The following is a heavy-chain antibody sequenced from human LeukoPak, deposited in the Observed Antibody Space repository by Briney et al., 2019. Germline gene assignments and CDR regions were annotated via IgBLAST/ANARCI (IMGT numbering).Heavy chain of an antibody. Sequence: GGSLRLSCAASGFTFSSYDMHWVRQATGKGLEWVSAIGTAGDTYYPGSVKGRFTISRENAKNSLYLQMNSLRAGDTAVYYCARGVRGYSYGTDNFDYWGQGTLVTVSS. CDR2: IGTAGDT. D-gene: IGHD5-18*01. J-gene: IGHJ4*02. V-gene: IGHV3-13*01. CDR1: GFTFSSYD. CDR3: ARGVRGYSYGTDNFDY.